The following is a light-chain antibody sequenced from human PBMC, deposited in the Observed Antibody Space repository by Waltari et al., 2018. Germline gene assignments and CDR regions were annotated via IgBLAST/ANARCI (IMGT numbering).Light chain of an antibody. Sequence: ETVVTHYQGALSFSPGVRAPLTCRASQSANSKYLAWYQQQPGQAPRLLIYGASSRAAGIPDRFSGSGSGTDFTLTITRLEPEDFAVYYCQQYGSSPWTFGQGTKVEI. CDR2: GAS. V-gene: IGKV3-20*01. CDR3: QQYGSSPWT. CDR1: QSANSKY. J-gene: IGKJ1*01.